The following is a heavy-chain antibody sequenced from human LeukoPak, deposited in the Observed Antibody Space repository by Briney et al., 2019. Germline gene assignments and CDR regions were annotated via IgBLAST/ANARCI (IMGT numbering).Heavy chain of an antibody. CDR2: ITSSSTNI. J-gene: IGHJ4*02. V-gene: IGHV3-48*04. CDR3: TRVGYIDEGIDY. CDR1: GFTFSTYN. Sequence: GGSLRLSCAASGFTFSTYNMNWVRQAPGKGLEWVSHITSSSTNIYYADSVKGRFTISRDNAKNSLYLQMNSLRAEDTAIYYCTRVGYIDEGIDYWGQGTLVTVSS. D-gene: IGHD5-24*01.